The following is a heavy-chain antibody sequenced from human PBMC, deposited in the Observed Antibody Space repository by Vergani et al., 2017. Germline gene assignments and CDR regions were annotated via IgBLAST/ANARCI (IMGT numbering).Heavy chain of an antibody. CDR3: ARDQEQWLVSGYYYMDV. CDR1: GGTFSSYA. CDR2: IIPIFGTA. J-gene: IGHJ6*03. Sequence: QVQLVQSGAEVKKPGSSVKVSCKASGGTFSSYAISWVRQAPGQGLEWMGGIIPIFGTANYAQKFQGRVTITADKSTSTAYMELSSLRSEDTAVYYCARDQEQWLVSGYYYMDVWGKGTTVTVSS. V-gene: IGHV1-69*06. D-gene: IGHD6-19*01.